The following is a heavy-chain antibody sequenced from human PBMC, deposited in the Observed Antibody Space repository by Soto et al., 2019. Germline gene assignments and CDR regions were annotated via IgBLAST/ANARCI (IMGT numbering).Heavy chain of an antibody. J-gene: IGHJ4*02. V-gene: IGHV3-48*02. CDR1: GFTFTSYS. CDR2: ISSSSSTI. CDR3: ATWGLITTIP. D-gene: IGHD3-22*01. Sequence: EVQLVESGGGLVQPGGSLRLSCAASGFTFTSYSMNWVRQAPGKGLEWVSYISSSSSTIYYADSVKGRFTISRDNAKNSLNLQMSSLRDEDTAVYSCATWGLITTIPGGQGTLVTVSS.